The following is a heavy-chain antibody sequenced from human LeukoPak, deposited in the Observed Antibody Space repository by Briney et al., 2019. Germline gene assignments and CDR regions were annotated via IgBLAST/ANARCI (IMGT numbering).Heavy chain of an antibody. Sequence: GGSLRLSCAASGFTFSNYAMSWVRQAPGKGLEWVSSISSSSSYIYYADSVKGRFTISRDNAKNSLYLQMNSLRAEDTAVYYCARDLSSGYLDYWGQGTLVTVSS. CDR1: GFTFSNYA. D-gene: IGHD2-8*02. CDR3: ARDLSSGYLDY. J-gene: IGHJ4*02. V-gene: IGHV3-21*01. CDR2: ISSSSSYI.